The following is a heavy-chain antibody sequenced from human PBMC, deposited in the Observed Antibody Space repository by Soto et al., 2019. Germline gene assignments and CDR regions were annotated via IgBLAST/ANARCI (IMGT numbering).Heavy chain of an antibody. V-gene: IGHV4-34*01. CDR3: ARNNERSNHNWYYYYYGMDV. J-gene: IGHJ6*02. CDR1: GGSFSGYY. D-gene: IGHD1-1*01. Sequence: AETLSLTCAVYGGSFSGYYWSWIRQPPGKGQEWSGEINQSRSTNYNPSLKSRVTISVDTSKNQFSLKLSSVTAADTAVYYCARNNERSNHNWYYYYYGMDVWGQGTTVTVSS. CDR2: INQSRST.